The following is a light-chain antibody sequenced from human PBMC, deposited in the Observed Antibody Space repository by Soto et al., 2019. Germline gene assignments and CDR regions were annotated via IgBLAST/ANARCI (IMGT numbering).Light chain of an antibody. V-gene: IGKV3-20*01. Sequence: EIVLTQSPGTLSLSPGERATLSCRASHSVSSSYLAWYQQKPGQAPRLLIYGASSRATGIPDRFSGSGSGTDFTLTISRLEPEDFAVYYCQQYGSSPLTFGGGTKVKIK. CDR1: HSVSSSY. J-gene: IGKJ4*01. CDR3: QQYGSSPLT. CDR2: GAS.